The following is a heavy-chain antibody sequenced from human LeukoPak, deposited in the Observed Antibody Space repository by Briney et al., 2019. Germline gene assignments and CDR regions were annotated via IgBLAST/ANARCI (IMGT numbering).Heavy chain of an antibody. CDR1: GLTFSDYS. J-gene: IGHJ6*03. CDR2: ITSAGSYT. CDR3: ATSGGFVLPNAITGNWYMDV. V-gene: IGHV3-21*01. D-gene: IGHD2-2*01. Sequence: SGRSLRLSCGASGLTFSDYSLNWVRQAPGKGLAWVASITSAGSYTYYADFVKGRFTSSRDNAQNSLFLQMNSLRAEDTAVYFCATSGGFVLPNAITGNWYMDVWGRGTSVTVSS.